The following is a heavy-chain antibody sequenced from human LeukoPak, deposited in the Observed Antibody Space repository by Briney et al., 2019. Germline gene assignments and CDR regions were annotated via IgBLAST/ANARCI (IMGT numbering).Heavy chain of an antibody. CDR3: AREYDSSGPGAFDI. D-gene: IGHD3-22*01. CDR1: GFTFSDYY. Sequence: GGSLRLSCAASGFTFSDYYMSWIHQAPGKGLEWVSYISSSGSTIYYADSVKGRFTISRDNAKNSLYLQMNSLRAEDTAVYYCAREYDSSGPGAFDIWGQGTMVTVSS. CDR2: ISSSGSTI. J-gene: IGHJ3*02. V-gene: IGHV3-11*04.